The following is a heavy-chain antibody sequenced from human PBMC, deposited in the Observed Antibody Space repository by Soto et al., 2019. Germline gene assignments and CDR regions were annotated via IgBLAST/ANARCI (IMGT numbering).Heavy chain of an antibody. D-gene: IGHD3-10*01. J-gene: IGHJ6*02. V-gene: IGHV4-59*08. CDR1: GGSISSYY. Sequence: SETLSLTCTVSGGSISSYYWSWIRQPPGKGLEWIGYIYYSGSTNYNPSLKSRVTISVDTSKNQFSLKLSSVTAADTAVYYCARTGGMVRGVWNYYYYGMDVWGQGTTVTVS. CDR2: IYYSGST. CDR3: ARTGGMVRGVWNYYYYGMDV.